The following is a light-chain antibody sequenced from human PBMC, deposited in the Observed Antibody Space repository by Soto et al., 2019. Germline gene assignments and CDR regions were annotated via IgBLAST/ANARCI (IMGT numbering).Light chain of an antibody. J-gene: IGLJ2*01. CDR2: DVS. CDR3: CSYAGSYNVV. Sequence: QSALTQPASVSGSPGQSITISCTGTSSDVGGYNYVSWYQQHPGKAPKLMIYDVSNRPSGVSNRFSGSKSGNTASLTISGLQAEDEADYYCCSYAGSYNVVFGGGTKLTVL. CDR1: SSDVGGYNY. V-gene: IGLV2-14*01.